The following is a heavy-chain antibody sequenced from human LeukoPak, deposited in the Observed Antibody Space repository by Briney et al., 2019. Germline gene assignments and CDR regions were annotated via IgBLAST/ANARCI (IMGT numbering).Heavy chain of an antibody. CDR3: ARSYSSPNEVNYYYSGMDV. CDR2: ISSSGSTI. D-gene: IGHD6-13*01. V-gene: IGHV3-48*03. CDR1: GFTFSSYE. J-gene: IGHJ6*02. Sequence: GGSLRLSCAASGFTFSSYEMNWVRQAPGKGLEWVSYISSSGSTIYYADSVKGRFTISRDNAKNSLYLQMNSLRAEDTAVYYCARSYSSPNEVNYYYSGMDVWGQGTTVTVSS.